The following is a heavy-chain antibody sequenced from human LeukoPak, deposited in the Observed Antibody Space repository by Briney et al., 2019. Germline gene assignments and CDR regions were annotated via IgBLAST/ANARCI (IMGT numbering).Heavy chain of an antibody. Sequence: ASVKVSCKASGYTFTSYDINWVRQATGQGLEWMGWMNPNSGNTGYAQKFQGRVTITRNTSISTAYMELSSLRSEDTAVYYCARGIAAYYYYYYMDVWGKGTTVTVSS. CDR2: MNPNSGNT. D-gene: IGHD6-13*01. CDR1: GYTFTSYD. J-gene: IGHJ6*03. CDR3: ARGIAAYYYYYYMDV. V-gene: IGHV1-8*03.